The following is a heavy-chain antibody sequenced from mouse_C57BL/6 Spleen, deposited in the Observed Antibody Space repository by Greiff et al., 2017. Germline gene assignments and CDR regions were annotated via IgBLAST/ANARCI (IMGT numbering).Heavy chain of an antibody. CDR1: GFTFNTYA. Sequence: EVKVVESGGGLVQPKGSLKLSCAASGFTFNTYAMHWVRQAPGKGLEWVARIRSKSSNYATYYADSVKDRFTISRDDSQSMLYLQMNNLKTEDTAMYYCVRDGLYYYGSSWYFDVWGTGTTVTVSS. D-gene: IGHD1-1*01. V-gene: IGHV10-3*01. CDR2: IRSKSSNYAT. CDR3: VRDGLYYYGSSWYFDV. J-gene: IGHJ1*03.